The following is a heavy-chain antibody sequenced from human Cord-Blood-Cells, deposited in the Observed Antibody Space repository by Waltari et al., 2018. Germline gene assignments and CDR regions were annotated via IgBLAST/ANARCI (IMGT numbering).Heavy chain of an antibody. CDR1: GFTFSSYS. Sequence: EVQLVESGGGRVKPGGSLRLSCAASGFTFSSYSMNWVRQAPGKGLEWVSSISSSSSYIYYAASVKGRFTISRDNAKNSLYLQMNSLRAEDTAVYYCARDLTGDGAFDIWGQGTMVTDSS. V-gene: IGHV3-21*01. D-gene: IGHD7-27*01. CDR3: ARDLTGDGAFDI. CDR2: ISSSSSYI. J-gene: IGHJ3*02.